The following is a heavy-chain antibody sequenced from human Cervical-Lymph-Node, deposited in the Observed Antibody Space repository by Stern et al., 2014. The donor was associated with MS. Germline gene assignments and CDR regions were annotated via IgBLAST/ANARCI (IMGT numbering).Heavy chain of an antibody. V-gene: IGHV1-46*01. CDR1: TFSNFY. J-gene: IGHJ6*02. CDR2: INPRRGST. D-gene: IGHD1-26*01. Sequence: QVQLVQSGAEVKKPGASVKVSCKASTFSNFYIHWVRQAPGQGLEWVGLINPRRGSTSYSQTFQDRVTMTRDTSTSTFYMEVSSLTSEDTAVYYCARDRSIVTFAMDVWGQGTTVIVSS. CDR3: ARDRSIVTFAMDV.